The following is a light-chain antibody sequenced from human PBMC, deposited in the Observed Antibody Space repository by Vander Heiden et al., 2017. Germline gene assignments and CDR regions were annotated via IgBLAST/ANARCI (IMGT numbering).Light chain of an antibody. CDR3: QGRYSWRWL. CDR1: ESVNNW. J-gene: IGKJ4*02. V-gene: IGKV3-11*01. Sequence: IVLTQTPATLSLSAGERAIISCRASESVNNWLAWYKQRPGQAPRLLVFDASNRATGIPARFSGSGSGTDFTLTISSLEPEDFAVYYCQGRYSWRWLFGEGTKVEI. CDR2: DAS.